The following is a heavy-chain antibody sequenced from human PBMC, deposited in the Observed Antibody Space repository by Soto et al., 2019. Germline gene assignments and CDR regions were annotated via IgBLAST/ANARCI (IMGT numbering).Heavy chain of an antibody. Sequence: GGSLRLSCAASGFTFGSYSMDWVRQAPGKGLEWVSYISSSSSTIYYADSVKGRFTISRDNAKNSLYLQMNSLRAEDTAVYYCARGARDIVVVPAAMPWLYFQHWGQGTLVTVSS. J-gene: IGHJ1*01. CDR2: ISSSSSTI. CDR1: GFTFGSYS. CDR3: ARGARDIVVVPAAMPWLYFQH. D-gene: IGHD2-2*01. V-gene: IGHV3-48*01.